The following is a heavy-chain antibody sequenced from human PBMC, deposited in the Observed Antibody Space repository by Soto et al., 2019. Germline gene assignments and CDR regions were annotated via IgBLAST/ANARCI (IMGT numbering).Heavy chain of an antibody. Sequence: PSETLSLTCAVSGGSISSSNWWSWVRQPPGKGLEWIGEIYHSGSTNYNPSLKSRVTISIDTSENRFSLNLSSVTAADTAVYYCARVQTIFGIITVFDYWGQGTLVTVSS. CDR1: GGSISSSNW. CDR3: ARVQTIFGIITVFDY. D-gene: IGHD3-3*01. V-gene: IGHV4-4*02. CDR2: IYHSGST. J-gene: IGHJ4*02.